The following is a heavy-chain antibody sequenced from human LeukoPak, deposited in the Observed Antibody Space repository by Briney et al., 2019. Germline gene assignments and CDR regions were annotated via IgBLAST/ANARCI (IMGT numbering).Heavy chain of an antibody. V-gene: IGHV4-31*03. D-gene: IGHD1-26*01. CDR2: IYYSGST. J-gene: IGHJ3*02. CDR1: GGSISSGGYS. CDR3: ARALSGSPTLI. Sequence: SETLSLTCTVSGGSISSGGYSWSWIRQHPGKGLEWIGYIYYSGSTYYNPSLKSRVTISVDTYKNQFSLKLSSVTAADTAVYYCARALSGSPTLIWGQGTMVTVSS.